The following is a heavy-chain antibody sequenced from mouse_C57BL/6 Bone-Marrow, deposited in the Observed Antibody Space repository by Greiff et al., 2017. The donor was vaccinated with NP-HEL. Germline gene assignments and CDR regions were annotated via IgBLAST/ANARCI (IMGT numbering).Heavy chain of an antibody. CDR3: ARGRFDV. CDR2: ISDGGSYT. J-gene: IGHJ1*03. Sequence: EVHLVESGGGLVKPGGSLKLSCAASGFTFSSYAMSWVRQTPEKRLEWVATISDGGSYTYYPDNVKGRFTISRDNAKNNLYLQMSHLKSEDTAMYYCARGRFDVWGTGTTVTVSS. V-gene: IGHV5-4*01. CDR1: GFTFSSYA.